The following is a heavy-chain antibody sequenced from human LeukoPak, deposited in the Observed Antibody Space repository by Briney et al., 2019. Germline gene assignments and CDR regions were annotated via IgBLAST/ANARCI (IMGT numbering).Heavy chain of an antibody. CDR1: DYSISSGYY. J-gene: IGHJ4*02. D-gene: IGHD6-19*01. CDR3: ARDRKAVAGTGY. Sequence: SETLSLTCAVSDYSISSGYYWGWIRQPPGKGLEWIGSIYHSGSTYYNPSLKSRVTISVDTSKNQFSLKLNSVIAADTAVYYCARDRKAVAGTGYWGQGTLVTVSS. CDR2: IYHSGST. V-gene: IGHV4-38-2*02.